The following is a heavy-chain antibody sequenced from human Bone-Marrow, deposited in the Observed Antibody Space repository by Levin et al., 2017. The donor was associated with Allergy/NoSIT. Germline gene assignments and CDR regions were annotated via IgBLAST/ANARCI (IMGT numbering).Heavy chain of an antibody. CDR1: GFTFSSSW. J-gene: IGHJ3*02. CDR3: ARDDESAWPSDAFDI. Sequence: GGSLRLSCAASGFTFSSSWMTWFRQAPGKGLEWVANIKPDESEKYYVDSVKGRFTISRDNAANSVYLQMNSLRAEDTAVYYCARDDESAWPSDAFDIWGLGTMVTVSS. V-gene: IGHV3-7*04. D-gene: IGHD3-3*01. CDR2: IKPDESEK.